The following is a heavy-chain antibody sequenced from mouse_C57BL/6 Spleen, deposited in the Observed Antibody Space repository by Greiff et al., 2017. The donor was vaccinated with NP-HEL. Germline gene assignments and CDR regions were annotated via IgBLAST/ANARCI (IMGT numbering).Heavy chain of an antibody. Sequence: VQLQQSGPELVKPGASVKMSCKASGYTFTDYNMHWVKQSHGKSLEWIGYINPNNGGTSYNQKFKGKATLTVNKSSSTAYMELRSLTSEDSAVYYCARWDTTVVPYFDYWGQGTTLTVSS. V-gene: IGHV1-22*01. CDR1: GYTFTDYN. CDR3: ARWDTTVVPYFDY. J-gene: IGHJ2*01. D-gene: IGHD1-1*01. CDR2: INPNNGGT.